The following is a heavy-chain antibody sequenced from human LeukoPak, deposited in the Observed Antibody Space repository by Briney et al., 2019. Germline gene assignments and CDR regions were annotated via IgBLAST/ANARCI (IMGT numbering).Heavy chain of an antibody. J-gene: IGHJ4*02. Sequence: GGSLRLSCAASGFTFSSYAMHWVRQAPGKGLEWVAVISYDGSNKYYADSVKGRFTISRDNSKNTLYLQMNSLRAEVTAVYYCASVRGYSGEVALAYWGQGTLVTVSS. V-gene: IGHV3-30-3*01. D-gene: IGHD5-12*01. CDR1: GFTFSSYA. CDR3: ASVRGYSGEVALAY. CDR2: ISYDGSNK.